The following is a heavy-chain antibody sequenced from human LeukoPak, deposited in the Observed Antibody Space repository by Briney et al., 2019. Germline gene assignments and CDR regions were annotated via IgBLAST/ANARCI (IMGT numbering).Heavy chain of an antibody. D-gene: IGHD3-9*01. CDR3: ARDRYLGPYSYYGMDV. Sequence: SETLSLTCAVSGGSISSSNWWSWVRQPPGKGLEWIGEIYHSGSTNYNPSLKSRVTISVDKSKNQFSLKLSSVTAADTAVYYCARDRYLGPYSYYGMDVWGKGTTVTVSS. V-gene: IGHV4-4*02. J-gene: IGHJ6*04. CDR2: IYHSGST. CDR1: GGSISSSNW.